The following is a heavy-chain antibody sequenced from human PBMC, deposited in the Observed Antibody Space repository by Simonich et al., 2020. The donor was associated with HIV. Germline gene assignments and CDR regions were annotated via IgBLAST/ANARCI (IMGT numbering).Heavy chain of an antibody. CDR1: GGSFSGYY. CDR3: ARRHPTTVTTPYFDY. V-gene: IGHV4-34*01. D-gene: IGHD4-17*01. J-gene: IGHJ4*02. Sequence: QVQLQQWGAGLLKPSETLSLTCAVYGGSFSGYYWSWIRQPPGKGLEWIEEINHSGGTNYNPSLKSRVTISVDTSKNQFSLKLSSVTAADTAVYYCARRHPTTVTTPYFDYWGQGTLVTVSS. CDR2: INHSGGT.